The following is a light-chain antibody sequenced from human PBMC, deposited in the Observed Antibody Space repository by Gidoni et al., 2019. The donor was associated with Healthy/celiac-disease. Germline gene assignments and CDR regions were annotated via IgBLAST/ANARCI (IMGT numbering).Light chain of an antibody. V-gene: IGLV3-1*01. J-gene: IGLJ2*01. CDR1: KLGDTY. Sequence: SYELTQPPSVSVSPGQTASITCSGDKLGDTYACWYQQKPGQSPVLVIYQDRKRPSGIPERFSGSNSGNTATLTISGTQAMDEADYYCQAWDSSTVVFGGGTKLTVL. CDR3: QAWDSSTVV. CDR2: QDR.